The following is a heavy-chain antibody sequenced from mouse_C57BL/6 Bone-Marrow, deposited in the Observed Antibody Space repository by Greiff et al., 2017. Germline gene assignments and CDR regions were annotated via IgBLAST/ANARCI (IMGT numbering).Heavy chain of an antibody. Sequence: VQLQQSGAELVRPGTSVKVSCKASGYAFTNYLIEWVKQRPGQGLEWIGVINPGSGGTNYNEKFKGKATLTADKSSSTAYMQLSSLTSEDSAVYFCARWGYAGFAYWGQGTLVTVSA. CDR1: GYAFTNYL. V-gene: IGHV1-54*01. CDR2: INPGSGGT. CDR3: ARWGYAGFAY. D-gene: IGHD3-1*01. J-gene: IGHJ3*01.